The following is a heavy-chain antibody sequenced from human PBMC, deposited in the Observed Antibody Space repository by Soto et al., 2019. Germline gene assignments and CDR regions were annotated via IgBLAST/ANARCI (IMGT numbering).Heavy chain of an antibody. CDR1: GFTFTRYS. CDR2: ISSTTNYI. V-gene: IGHV3-21*01. CDR3: ARESEDLTSNFDY. J-gene: IGHJ4*02. Sequence: GESLKISCVASGFTFTRYSMNWVRQAPGKGLEWVSSISSTTNYIYYADSMKGRFTVSRDNAKNSVYLEMNSLSAEDTALYYCARESEDLTSNFDYWGQGALVTSPQ.